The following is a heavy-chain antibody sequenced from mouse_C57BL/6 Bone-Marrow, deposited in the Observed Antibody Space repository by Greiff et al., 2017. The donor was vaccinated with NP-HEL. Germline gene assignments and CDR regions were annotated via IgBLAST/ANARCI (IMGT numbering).Heavy chain of an antibody. J-gene: IGHJ1*03. CDR3: ARLDYYGSSYRWYFDV. CDR1: GFTFSDYG. CDR2: ISNLAYSI. V-gene: IGHV5-15*01. Sequence: EVKVVESGGGLVQPGGSLKLSCAASGFTFSDYGMAWVRQAPRKGPEWVAFISNLAYSIYYADTVTGRFTISRENAKNTLYLEMSSLRSEDTAMYYCARLDYYGSSYRWYFDVWGTGTTVTVSS. D-gene: IGHD1-1*01.